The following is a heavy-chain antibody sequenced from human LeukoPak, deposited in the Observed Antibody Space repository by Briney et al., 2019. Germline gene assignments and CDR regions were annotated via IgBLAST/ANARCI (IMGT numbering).Heavy chain of an antibody. CDR3: ARVKVGATAPAFDY. CDR2: IYYSGST. CDR1: GGSISSYY. D-gene: IGHD1-26*01. Sequence: SETLSLTCTVSGGSISSYYWSWIRQPPGKGLEWIGYIYYSGSTNYNPSLKSQVTISVDTSKNQFSLKLSSVTAADTAVYYCARVKVGATAPAFDYWGQGTLVTVSS. V-gene: IGHV4-59*01. J-gene: IGHJ4*02.